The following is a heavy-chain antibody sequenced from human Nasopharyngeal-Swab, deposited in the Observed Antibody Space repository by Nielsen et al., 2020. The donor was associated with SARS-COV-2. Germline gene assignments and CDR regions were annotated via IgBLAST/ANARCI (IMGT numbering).Heavy chain of an antibody. D-gene: IGHD3/OR15-3a*01. J-gene: IGHJ6*02. Sequence: ASVKVSCKASGYTFTGYYMHWVRQAPGQGLEWMGCINPNSGGTNYAQKFQGRVTMTRDTSISTAYMELSRLRSDDTAVYYCARGGPRADPAYYYGMDVWGQGTTVTVSS. CDR3: ARGGPRADPAYYYGMDV. CDR1: GYTFTGYY. CDR2: INPNSGGT. V-gene: IGHV1-2*02.